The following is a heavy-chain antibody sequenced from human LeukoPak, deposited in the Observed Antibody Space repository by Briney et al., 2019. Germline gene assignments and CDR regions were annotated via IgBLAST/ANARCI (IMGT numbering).Heavy chain of an antibody. CDR2: ISSKGDYT. CDR3: ARPSSSGWYPPFF. Sequence: GGSLRLSCAASGFTFNTYTMHWVRQAPGKGLEYVAAISSKGDYTYYANSVRGRFTISRDNSKNTLYLEMGSLSAEDMAVYYCARPSSSGWYPPFFWGQGTLVTVSS. V-gene: IGHV3-64*01. CDR1: GFTFNTYT. J-gene: IGHJ1*01. D-gene: IGHD6-19*01.